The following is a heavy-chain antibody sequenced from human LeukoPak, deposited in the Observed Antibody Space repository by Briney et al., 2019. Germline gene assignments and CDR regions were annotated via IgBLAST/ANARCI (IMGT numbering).Heavy chain of an antibody. D-gene: IGHD2-2*01. CDR3: AAEIVVVPAAMGFDP. CDR1: GFTFTSPA. Sequence: SVKVSCKASGFTFTSPAVQWVRQARGQRLEWIGWIVVGSGNTNYAQKFQERVTITRDMSTSTAYMELSSLRSEDTAVYYCAAEIVVVPAAMGFDPWGQGTLVTVSS. J-gene: IGHJ5*02. CDR2: IVVGSGNT. V-gene: IGHV1-58*01.